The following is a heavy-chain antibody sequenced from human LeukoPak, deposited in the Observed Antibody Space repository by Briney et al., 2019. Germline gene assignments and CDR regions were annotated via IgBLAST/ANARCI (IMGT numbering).Heavy chain of an antibody. J-gene: IGHJ4*02. CDR2: FDPEDGET. CDR3: ATIFGVVTVFDY. CDR1: GYTLTELS. Sequence: ASVKVSCKVSGYTLTELSMHWVRQAPGKGLEWMGGFDPEDGETIYAQKFQGRVTMTEDTSTDTAYMELSSLGSEDTAVYYCATIFGVVTVFDYWGQGTLVTVSS. V-gene: IGHV1-24*01. D-gene: IGHD3-3*01.